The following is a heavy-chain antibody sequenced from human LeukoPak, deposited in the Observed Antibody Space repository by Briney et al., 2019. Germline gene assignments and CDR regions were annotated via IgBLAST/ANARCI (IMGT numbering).Heavy chain of an antibody. CDR1: GVSFTGNY. CDR3: ARIRCGHTDDICHNH. CDR2: INDNGYT. Sequence: SETLSLTCGVYGVSFTGNYWSWIRQPPGKGPEWIGEINDNGYTNYNPSLKSRRIMSLDTSEKQFSLKLPSVTAANTAVYYCARIRCGHTDDICHNHWARGTLVTVSS. V-gene: IGHV4-34*01. J-gene: IGHJ5*02. D-gene: IGHD2-21*01.